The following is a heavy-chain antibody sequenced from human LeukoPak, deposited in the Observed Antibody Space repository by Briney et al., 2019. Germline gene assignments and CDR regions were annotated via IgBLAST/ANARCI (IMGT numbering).Heavy chain of an antibody. CDR3: ARVKGSNWLDP. Sequence: PSETLSLTCTVSGVSISIFYWTWIRQPPGKGLKWIGYSSNIEGTYYNPSLKSRVTISLDTSKNQFSLRLNSVTAADTAVYYCARVKGSNWLDPWGQGTLVTVSS. CDR1: GVSISIFY. D-gene: IGHD6-6*01. V-gene: IGHV4-59*01. CDR2: SSNIEGT. J-gene: IGHJ5*02.